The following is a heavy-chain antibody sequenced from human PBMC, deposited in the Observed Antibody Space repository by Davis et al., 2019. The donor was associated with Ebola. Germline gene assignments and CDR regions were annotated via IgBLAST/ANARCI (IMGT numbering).Heavy chain of an antibody. CDR3: ARDDLDTAMEVAFDY. Sequence: PGGSLRLSCAASGFTFSSYAMSWVRQAPGKGLEWVSAIRASSSSIYYADSVKGRFTVSRDDAKNSLYLQMNSPRDEDTAVYYCARDDLDTAMEVAFDYWGQGTLVTVSS. D-gene: IGHD5-18*01. V-gene: IGHV3-48*02. J-gene: IGHJ4*02. CDR2: IRASSSSI. CDR1: GFTFSSYA.